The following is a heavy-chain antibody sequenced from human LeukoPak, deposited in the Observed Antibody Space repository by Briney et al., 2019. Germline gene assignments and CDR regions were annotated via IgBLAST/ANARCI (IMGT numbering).Heavy chain of an antibody. CDR1: GFTFGSYS. CDR2: ISSSSSYI. V-gene: IGHV3-21*01. J-gene: IGHJ4*02. CDR3: ARDPLSSSSFDL. Sequence: AGGSLRLSCAASGFTFGSYSMNWVRQAPGKGLEWVSSISSSSSYIYYADSVKGRFTISRDNAKNSLYLQMNSLRAEDTAVYYCARDPLSSSSFDLWGQGTLVTVSS. D-gene: IGHD6-13*01.